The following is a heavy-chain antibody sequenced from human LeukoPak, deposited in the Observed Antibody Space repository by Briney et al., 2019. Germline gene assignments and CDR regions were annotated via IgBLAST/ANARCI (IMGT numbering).Heavy chain of an antibody. D-gene: IGHD3-10*01. J-gene: IGHJ4*02. Sequence: GGSLRLSCAASGFTFSSYAMSWVRQAPGKGLEWVSAISGSGGSAYYADSVKGRFTISRDNAKNALYLQMNSLRAEDTAVYYCAKDLHYGSADYWGQGTLVTVSS. CDR2: ISGSGGSA. CDR3: AKDLHYGSADY. V-gene: IGHV3-23*01. CDR1: GFTFSSYA.